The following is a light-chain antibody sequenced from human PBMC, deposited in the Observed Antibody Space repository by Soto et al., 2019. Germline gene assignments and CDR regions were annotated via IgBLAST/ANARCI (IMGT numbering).Light chain of an antibody. CDR3: CSYAGTFTFV. J-gene: IGLJ1*01. CDR2: DVT. V-gene: IGLV2-11*01. CDR1: SSDVRTYNY. Sequence: QSALTQPRSVSGSPGESVTISCTGTSSDVRTYNYVSWYQQQPDKAPKLVIYDVTERPSGVPDRFSGSKSDNTASLTISGLRAEDEADYYCCSYAGTFTFVFGTGTKVTVL.